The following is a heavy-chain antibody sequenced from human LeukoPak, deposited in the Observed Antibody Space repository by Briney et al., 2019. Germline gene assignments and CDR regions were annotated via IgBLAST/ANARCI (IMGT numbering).Heavy chain of an antibody. CDR2: IYYSGST. J-gene: IGHJ3*02. V-gene: IGHV4-39*07. D-gene: IGHD2-21*02. Sequence: SETLSLTCTVPGGSISSSSYYWGWIRQPPGKGLEWIGSIYYSGSTYYNPFLKSRVTISVDTSKNQFSLKLSSVTAADTAVYYCARDPDAYCGGDCYSGLDIWGQGTMVTVSS. CDR1: GGSISSSSYY. CDR3: ARDPDAYCGGDCYSGLDI.